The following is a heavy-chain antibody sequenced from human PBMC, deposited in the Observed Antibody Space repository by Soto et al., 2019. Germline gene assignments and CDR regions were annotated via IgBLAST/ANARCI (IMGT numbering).Heavy chain of an antibody. D-gene: IGHD3-3*01. J-gene: IGHJ4*02. CDR1: GFTFSSYA. CDR2: IRGSGAST. CDR3: VNYDPRDY. V-gene: IGHV3-23*01. Sequence: GGSLRLSCAASGFTFSSYAMSWVRQAPGKGLEWVSAIRGSGASTYYADSVKGRFTISRDNSKNTLYLQMNSLRAEDAAVYSCVNYDPRDYWGQGTLVTVSS.